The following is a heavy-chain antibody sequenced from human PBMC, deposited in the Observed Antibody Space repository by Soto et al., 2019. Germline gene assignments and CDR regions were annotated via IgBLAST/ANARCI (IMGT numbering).Heavy chain of an antibody. CDR3: ARDAISMVRGTNNWFDP. J-gene: IGHJ5*02. V-gene: IGHV3-23*01. CDR1: GFIFSDHA. Sequence: EVQLLESGGGLVQPGGSLRLSCEASGFIFSDHAMSWVRQAPGKGLEWVSAISGNGIATYYADSVKGRFTISRDNSKNMLYLQMNRLRAADTSVYYCARDAISMVRGTNNWFDPGGQGTLVTVSS. CDR2: ISGNGIAT. D-gene: IGHD3-10*01.